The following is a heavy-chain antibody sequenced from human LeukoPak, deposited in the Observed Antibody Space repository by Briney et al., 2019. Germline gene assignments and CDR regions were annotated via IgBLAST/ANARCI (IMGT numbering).Heavy chain of an antibody. CDR2: ISPDGRNI. CDR1: GFTLSDYW. V-gene: IGHV3-74*01. D-gene: IGHD1-7*01. J-gene: IGHJ4*02. Sequence: GGSLRLSCAASGFTLSDYWTNWVRQVPGKGPVWVSHISPDGRNIAYADSVKGRFTISRDSAKNTLYLQMNSLRVEDTAVYYCARDGGGTTPYDCWGQGSLVTVSS. CDR3: ARDGGGTTPYDC.